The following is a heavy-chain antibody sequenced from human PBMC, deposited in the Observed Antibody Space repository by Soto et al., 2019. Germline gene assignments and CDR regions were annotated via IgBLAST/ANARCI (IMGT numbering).Heavy chain of an antibody. V-gene: IGHV4-34*01. Sequence: QVQLQQWGARLLKPSETLSLTCAVYGGSFSGYYWNWIRQPPGKGLEWIGEINHSEGTNYNPSLKSRVTISVDTSKNQFSLKLSSVTAADTAVYYCATQGVYATWFDPWGQGTLVTVSS. D-gene: IGHD2-8*01. CDR3: ATQGVYATWFDP. J-gene: IGHJ5*02. CDR2: INHSEGT. CDR1: GGSFSGYY.